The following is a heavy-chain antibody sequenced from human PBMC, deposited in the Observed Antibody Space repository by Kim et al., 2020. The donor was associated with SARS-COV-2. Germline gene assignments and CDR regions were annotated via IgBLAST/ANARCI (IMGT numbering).Heavy chain of an antibody. D-gene: IGHD3-16*01. Sequence: PSLKSRVTISVDTSKSQFSLKLSSVTAADTAVYYCARHHPIRLGENWFDPWGQGTLVTVSS. J-gene: IGHJ5*02. V-gene: IGHV4-39*01. CDR3: ARHHPIRLGENWFDP.